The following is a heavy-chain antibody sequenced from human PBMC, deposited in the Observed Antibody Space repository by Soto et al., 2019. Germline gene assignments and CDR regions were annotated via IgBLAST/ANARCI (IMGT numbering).Heavy chain of an antibody. Sequence: RRLSCAASGFSFSNYWMAWVRQAPGKGLEWVANINRDGGERYHADSVRGRFTIFRDNSENSLYLQMNRLRAEDTAVYYCARDATFCLDCWGRGTLVTVSS. J-gene: IGHJ4*02. CDR1: GFSFSNYW. CDR3: ARDATFCLDC. V-gene: IGHV3-7*03. D-gene: IGHD3-16*01. CDR2: INRDGGER.